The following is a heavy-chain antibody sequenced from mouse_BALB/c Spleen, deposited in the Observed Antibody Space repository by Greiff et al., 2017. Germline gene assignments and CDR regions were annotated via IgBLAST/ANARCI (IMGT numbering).Heavy chain of an antibody. D-gene: IGHD1-3*01. Sequence: EVHLVESGPGLVKPSQSLSLTCSVTGYSITSGYYWNWIRQFPGNKLEWMGYISYDGSNNYNPSLKNRISITRDTSKNQFFLKLNSVTTEDTATYYCARVGAQYYFDYWGQGTTLTVTA. CDR2: ISYDGSN. J-gene: IGHJ2*01. V-gene: IGHV3-6*02. CDR1: GYSITSGYY. CDR3: ARVGAQYYFDY.